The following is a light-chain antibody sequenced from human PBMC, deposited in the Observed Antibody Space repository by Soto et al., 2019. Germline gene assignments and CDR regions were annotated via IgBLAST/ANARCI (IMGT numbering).Light chain of an antibody. CDR3: QQYGSSPLMYT. Sequence: ETVVTQSPGTLSLSPGERAALSCRASQRVSSNYIAWYQQKPGQAPRLVIYGASSRATGIPDRFSGSGSGTDFTLTISRLEPEDVAVYYCQQYGSSPLMYTFGQGTKLEIK. CDR2: GAS. J-gene: IGKJ2*01. CDR1: QRVSSNY. V-gene: IGKV3-20*01.